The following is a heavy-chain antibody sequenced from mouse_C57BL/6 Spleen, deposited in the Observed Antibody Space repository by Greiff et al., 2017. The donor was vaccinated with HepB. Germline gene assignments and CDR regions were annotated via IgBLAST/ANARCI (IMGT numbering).Heavy chain of an antibody. CDR2: IHPNSGST. D-gene: IGHD2-3*01. CDR3: ARGGGYYAFDY. CDR1: GYTFTIYW. J-gene: IGHJ2*01. V-gene: IGHV1-64*01. Sequence: QVQLQQPGAELVKPGASVKLSCKASGYTFTIYWMHWVKQRPGQGLEWIGMIHPNSGSTNYNEKFKSKATLTVDKSSSTAYMQLSSLTSEDSAVYYCARGGGYYAFDYWGQGTTLTVSS.